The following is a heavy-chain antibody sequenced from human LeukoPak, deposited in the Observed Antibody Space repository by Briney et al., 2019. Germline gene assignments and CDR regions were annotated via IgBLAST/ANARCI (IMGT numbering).Heavy chain of an antibody. CDR3: AKGGREYQLLYLDV. CDR2: IWYDGGSE. J-gene: IGHJ6*04. D-gene: IGHD2-2*02. V-gene: IGHV3-33*06. Sequence: QPGRSLRLSCAASGFTFSTYGMHWVRQAPGKGLEWVAVIWYDGGSEYYADSAKGRFTISRDNSKNTLYLQMNSLRAEDTAVYYCAKGGREYQLLYLDVWGKGTTVTVSS. CDR1: GFTFSTYG.